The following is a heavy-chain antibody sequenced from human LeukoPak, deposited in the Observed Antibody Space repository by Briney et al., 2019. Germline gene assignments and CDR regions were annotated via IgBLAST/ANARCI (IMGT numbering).Heavy chain of an antibody. CDR3: AKNKGSGSSWAYYFDY. CDR2: ISDSGGSI. V-gene: IGHV3-23*01. D-gene: IGHD6-13*01. Sequence: PGGSLRLSCAASGFPFNSYAMSWVRQAPGKGLEWVSDISDSGGSIYYADSVKGRFTISRDNSKNTLYLQVNSLRAEDTAVYYCAKNKGSGSSWAYYFDYWGQGTLVTVSS. CDR1: GFPFNSYA. J-gene: IGHJ4*02.